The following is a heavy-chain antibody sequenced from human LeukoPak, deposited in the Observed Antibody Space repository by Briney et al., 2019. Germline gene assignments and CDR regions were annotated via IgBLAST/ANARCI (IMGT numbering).Heavy chain of an antibody. D-gene: IGHD6-19*01. J-gene: IGHJ4*02. V-gene: IGHV6-1*01. Sequence: SQTLSLTCAISGDSVSSINGAWNWIRQSPSRGLEWLGRTYYRSKWCDEYAVSMRGRITINPDTSMNQFSLHLLSVTPEDTAVYYCARDLGNTGWYTFDYWGQGTLVTLSS. CDR2: TYYRSKWCD. CDR3: ARDLGNTGWYTFDY. CDR1: GDSVSSINGA.